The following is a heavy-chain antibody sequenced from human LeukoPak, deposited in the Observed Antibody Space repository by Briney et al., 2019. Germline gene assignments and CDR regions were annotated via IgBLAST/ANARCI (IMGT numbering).Heavy chain of an antibody. D-gene: IGHD5-24*01. CDR1: GFTFSSYS. Sequence: PGGSLRLSCAASGFTFSSYSMNWVRQAPGKGLEWVSSISSSSSYIYYADSVKGRFTIPRDNAKNSLYLQMNSLRAEDTAVYYCARDPEIETGFDYWGQGTLVTVSS. CDR2: ISSSSSYI. V-gene: IGHV3-21*01. J-gene: IGHJ4*02. CDR3: ARDPEIETGFDY.